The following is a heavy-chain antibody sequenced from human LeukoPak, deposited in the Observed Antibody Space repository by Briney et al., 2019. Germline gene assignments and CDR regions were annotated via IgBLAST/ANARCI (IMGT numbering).Heavy chain of an antibody. CDR2: IGDDDSYV. Sequence: KTGGSLRLSCTASGFTFINYNINWVRQVPGKGLEWVSSIGDDDSYVHYADSVKGRFTISRDNAKNSVSLQMNSLRVEDAAIYYCARETYTSWAFDIWGQGTTVTVSS. J-gene: IGHJ3*02. CDR1: GFTFINYN. V-gene: IGHV3-21*01. CDR3: ARETYTSWAFDI.